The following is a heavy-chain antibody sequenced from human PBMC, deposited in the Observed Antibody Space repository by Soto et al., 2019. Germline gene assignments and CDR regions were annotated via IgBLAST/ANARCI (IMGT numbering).Heavy chain of an antibody. J-gene: IGHJ4*02. Sequence: QVHLVQSGAEVKKPGASVKVSCKGSGYTFTSYGITWMRHAPGQGVEWMGWISAQNGNTNYAQKHQGRVTVTTNTSTSTAYMELRSLRSDDTAVYYCARGRYGDYWGQGALVTVSS. V-gene: IGHV1-18*01. CDR3: ARGRYGDY. CDR1: GYTFTSYG. D-gene: IGHD1-1*01. CDR2: ISAQNGNT.